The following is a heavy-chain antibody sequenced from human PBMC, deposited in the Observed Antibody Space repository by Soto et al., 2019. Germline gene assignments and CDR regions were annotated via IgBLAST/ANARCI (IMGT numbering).Heavy chain of an antibody. D-gene: IGHD3-3*01. Sequence: SVKVSCKASGGTFSSYAISWVRQAPGQVLEWMGVIIPIFGTANYAQKFQGRVTITADKSTSTAYMELSSLRSEDTAVYYCARDFRTIFGVVTHRGMDVGGQGTTVTVSS. CDR3: ARDFRTIFGVVTHRGMDV. J-gene: IGHJ6*02. CDR2: IIPIFGTA. CDR1: GGTFSSYA. V-gene: IGHV1-69*06.